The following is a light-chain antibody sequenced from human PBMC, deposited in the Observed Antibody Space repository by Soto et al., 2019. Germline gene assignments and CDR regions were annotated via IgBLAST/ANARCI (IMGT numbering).Light chain of an antibody. Sequence: ETVMTQSPATLSVSPGERATLSCRASQSVRTKVAWYQQTPGQAPRLLIYGASSRATGIPARFSGSGSGTDFTLTISRLEPEDFAVYYCQQYGRSPWTFGQGTKVDI. V-gene: IGKV3-20*01. CDR3: QQYGRSPWT. CDR2: GAS. CDR1: QSVRTK. J-gene: IGKJ1*01.